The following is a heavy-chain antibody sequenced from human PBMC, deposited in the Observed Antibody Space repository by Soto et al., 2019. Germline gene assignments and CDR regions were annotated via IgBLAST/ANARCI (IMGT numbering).Heavy chain of an antibody. V-gene: IGHV3-23*01. D-gene: IGHD2-2*01. CDR1: GFSFSSYA. CDR2: ISGNSGST. J-gene: IGHJ4*02. Sequence: PGGSLRLSCAASGFSFSSYAMSWVRQSPGKGLEWVSSISGNSGSTYYADSGKGRFTISRDNSKNTLFLEMNSLRAEDTAVYYCAKDTVVVPAAGRGLDYWGQGTLVTVSS. CDR3: AKDTVVVPAAGRGLDY.